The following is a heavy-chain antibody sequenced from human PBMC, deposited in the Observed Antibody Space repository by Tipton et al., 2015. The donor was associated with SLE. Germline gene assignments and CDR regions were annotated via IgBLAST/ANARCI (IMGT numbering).Heavy chain of an antibody. V-gene: IGHV4-34*01. CDR2: IYHSGST. Sequence: TLSLTCAVYGGSCSGFYWGWIRQPPGKGLEWIGNIYHSGSTFYNPSLKSRVTISVDTSKNQFSLKLSSVTAADTAVYYCARGDGYNFDYWGQGTLVTVSS. D-gene: IGHD5-24*01. J-gene: IGHJ4*02. CDR1: GGSCSGFY. CDR3: ARGDGYNFDY.